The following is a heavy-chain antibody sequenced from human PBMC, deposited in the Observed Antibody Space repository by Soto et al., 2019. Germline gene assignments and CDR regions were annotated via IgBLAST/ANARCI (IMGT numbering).Heavy chain of an antibody. D-gene: IGHD5-12*01. Sequence: PSETVSLTXFVTGGAISNGDYSWGWLRQPPGKGLEWIGHIYYSGSTYYNPSLKSRLTISVDRSRNDFSLELRSLRSEDTAVYYCATPIVAFYWGQGTLVTVSS. V-gene: IGHV4-30-4*02. CDR1: GGAISNGDYS. CDR2: IYYSGST. J-gene: IGHJ4*02. CDR3: ATPIVAFY.